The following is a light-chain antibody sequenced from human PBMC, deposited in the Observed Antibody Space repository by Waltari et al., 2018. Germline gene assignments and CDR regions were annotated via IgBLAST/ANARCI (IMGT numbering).Light chain of an antibody. Sequence: DIQMTQSPSSLSASVGDGVTITCRASQSISIYLNWYQHKPGKAPKLLIYAASTLHSGVPSRFSGSGSGTEFTLTISSLQPEDFATYYCQKSSSTPPWTFGQGTKVEIK. CDR3: QKSSSTPPWT. CDR2: AAS. CDR1: QSISIY. J-gene: IGKJ1*01. V-gene: IGKV1-39*01.